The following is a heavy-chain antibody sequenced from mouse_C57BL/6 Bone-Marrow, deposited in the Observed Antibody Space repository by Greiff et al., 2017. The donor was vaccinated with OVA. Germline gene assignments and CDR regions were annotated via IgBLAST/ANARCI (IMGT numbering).Heavy chain of an antibody. J-gene: IGHJ1*03. V-gene: IGHV1-18*01. CDR3: ARRLRWYFDV. CDR1: GYTFTDYH. CDR2: INPNNGGT. D-gene: IGHD1-1*01. Sequence: EVKLVESGPELVKPGASVKVPCKASGYTFTDYHMDWVKQSHGKSLEWIGEINPNNGGTIYNQKFKGKATLTVDKSSSTAYMELRSLTSEDTAVYYCARRLRWYFDVWGTGTTVTVSS.